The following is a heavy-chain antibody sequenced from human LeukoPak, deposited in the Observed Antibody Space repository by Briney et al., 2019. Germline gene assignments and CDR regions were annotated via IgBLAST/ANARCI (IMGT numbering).Heavy chain of an antibody. CDR1: GFTFSSYA. CDR3: ARDRTIFGVVNPFDY. D-gene: IGHD3-3*01. J-gene: IGHJ4*02. Sequence: GRSLRLSCAASGFTFSSYAMHWVRQAPGKGLEWMTLISFDGSNKDYADSVKGRFTISRDNSKNTLYLQMNSLRAEDTAVYYCARDRTIFGVVNPFDYWGQGTLVTVSS. CDR2: ISFDGSNK. V-gene: IGHV3-30-3*01.